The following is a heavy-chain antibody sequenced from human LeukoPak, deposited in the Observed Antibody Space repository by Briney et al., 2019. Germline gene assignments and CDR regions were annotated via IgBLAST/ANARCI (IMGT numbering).Heavy chain of an antibody. D-gene: IGHD3-22*01. V-gene: IGHV1-2*02. CDR2: INHNSGGT. CDR3: EATSDSSGFDYYYYYMDV. J-gene: IGHJ6*03. Sequence: ASVKVSSKVSGYTFTGYYMHWVRQAPGQGLEWMGWINHNSGGTNYTQKLEGRLRMTRDTSVSTVYMEVSRLRSDDTAVYYCEATSDSSGFDYYYYYMDVWGKGTTVTVSS. CDR1: GYTFTGYY.